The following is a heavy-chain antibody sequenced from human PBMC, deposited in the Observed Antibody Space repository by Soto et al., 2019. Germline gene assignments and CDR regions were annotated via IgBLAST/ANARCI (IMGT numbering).Heavy chain of an antibody. V-gene: IGHV4-59*08. Sequence: SETLSLTCTVSGGSISSYYWSWIRQPLGKGLEWIGYIYYSGSTNYNPSLKSRVTISVDTSKNQFSLKLSSVTAADTAVYYCARQDSSSSNFDYWGQGTLVTVSS. D-gene: IGHD6-6*01. CDR1: GGSISSYY. CDR2: IYYSGST. J-gene: IGHJ4*02. CDR3: ARQDSSSSNFDY.